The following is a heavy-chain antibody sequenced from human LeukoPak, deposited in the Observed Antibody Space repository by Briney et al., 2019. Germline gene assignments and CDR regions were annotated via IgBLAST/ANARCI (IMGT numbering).Heavy chain of an antibody. CDR3: ARVSVSSRYDFWSGSIYYFDY. J-gene: IGHJ4*02. V-gene: IGHV4-39*07. D-gene: IGHD3-3*01. CDR2: IYYSGST. Sequence: SETLSLTCTVSGGSISSSSYYWGWIRQPPGKGLEWIGSIYYSGSTNYNPSLKSRVTISVDTSKNQFSLKLSSVTAADTAVYYCARVSVSSRYDFWSGSIYYFDYWGQGTLVTVSS. CDR1: GGSISSSSYY.